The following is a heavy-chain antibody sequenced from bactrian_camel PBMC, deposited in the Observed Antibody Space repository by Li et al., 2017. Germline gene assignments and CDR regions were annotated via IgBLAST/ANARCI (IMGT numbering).Heavy chain of an antibody. V-gene: IGHV3S67*01. CDR2: IESDDAT. J-gene: IGHJ4*01. Sequence: VQLVESGGGSVQAGGSLTLSCAITASTYYNRHCMGWIRQAPGAEREGVASIESDDATAYADSVKGRFTITKDRAENILILEMNRLQPEDSGKYYCAAVPSYGGNRCDSVLTEFNYLGQGTQVTVS. D-gene: IGHD6*01. CDR1: ASTYYNRHC. CDR3: AAVPSYGGNRCDSVLTEFNY.